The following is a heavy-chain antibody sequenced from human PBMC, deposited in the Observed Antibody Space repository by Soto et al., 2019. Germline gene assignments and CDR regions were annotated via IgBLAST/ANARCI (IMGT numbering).Heavy chain of an antibody. CDR1: GFTFSNAW. D-gene: IGHD3-22*01. CDR3: TTGLTYYSDSSGYIFDG. CDR2: IKSKTDGGTT. J-gene: IGHJ4*02. V-gene: IGHV3-15*07. Sequence: GGSLRLSCAASGFTFSNAWMNWVRQAPGKGLEWVGHIKSKTDGGTTDYAAPVKGRFTISRDDSKHTLYLQMNSLKTEDTAVYYCTTGLTYYSDSSGYIFDGWGQGTLVTVSS.